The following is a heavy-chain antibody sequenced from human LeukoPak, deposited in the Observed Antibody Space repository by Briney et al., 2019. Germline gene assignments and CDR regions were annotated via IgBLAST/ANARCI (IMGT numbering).Heavy chain of an antibody. Sequence: GGSLRLSCAASGFTFSSYGMSWVRQAPGKGLEWVSYISSSGSTIYYADSVKGRFTISRDNAKNSLYLQMNSLRAEDTAVYYCARDARVRGVNDYWGQGTLVTVSS. J-gene: IGHJ4*02. D-gene: IGHD3-10*01. CDR3: ARDARVRGVNDY. CDR2: ISSSGSTI. V-gene: IGHV3-48*04. CDR1: GFTFSSYG.